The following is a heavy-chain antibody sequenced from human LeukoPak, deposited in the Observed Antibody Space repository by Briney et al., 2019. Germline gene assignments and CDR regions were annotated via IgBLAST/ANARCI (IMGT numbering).Heavy chain of an antibody. V-gene: IGHV3-33*06. J-gene: IGHJ4*02. D-gene: IGHD5-24*01. CDR1: GFTFSRYG. CDR3: AKADEMSMDY. CDR2: IWYDGSIK. Sequence: GGSLRLSCAASGFTFSRYGMHWVRQAPGKGLEWVAVIWYDGSIKYYADSVKGRFTISKDNSKNTLYLQMNSLRAEDTAVYYCAKADEMSMDYWGQGTLVTVSS.